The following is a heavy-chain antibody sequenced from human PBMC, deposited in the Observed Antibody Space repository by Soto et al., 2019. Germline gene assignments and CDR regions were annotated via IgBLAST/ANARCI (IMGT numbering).Heavy chain of an antibody. Sequence: QLQLQESGPGLVRPSETLSLTCTVSGASISSSCYYWGWIRQPPGRGLEWIGSTDYSGNTHCNPSLGRRVSGSVAPSEYQFSLDLRYVSAADTSVYYCVRGGWLCHHSSYYFDVWGRGALVCVSS. CDR3: VRGGWLCHHSSYYFDV. CDR2: TDYSGNT. J-gene: IGHJ4*02. V-gene: IGHV4-39*01. CDR1: GASISSSCYY. D-gene: IGHD3-16*01.